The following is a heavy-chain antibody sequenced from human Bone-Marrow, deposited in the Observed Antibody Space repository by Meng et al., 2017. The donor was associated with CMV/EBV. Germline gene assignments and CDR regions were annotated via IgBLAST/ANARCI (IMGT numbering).Heavy chain of an antibody. CDR2: INAISGAT. D-gene: IGHD2-2*01. J-gene: IGHJ6*02. V-gene: IGHV1-2*02. CDR3: VRDRSRSWYQTINRYYGMDV. CDR1: GYSFSGYY. Sequence: ASVKVSCKGSGYSFSGYYMHWVRQAPGQGLQWMGWINAISGATKYAQKFQGRVTMTTDTSISTVFMELSGLRSDDTAVYYCVRDRSRSWYQTINRYYGMDVWGQGTTVTVSS.